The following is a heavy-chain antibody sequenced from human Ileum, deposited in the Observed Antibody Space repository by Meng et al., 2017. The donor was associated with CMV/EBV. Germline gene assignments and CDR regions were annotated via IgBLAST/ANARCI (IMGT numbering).Heavy chain of an antibody. V-gene: IGHV4-59*06. CDR1: GGSINGYS. CDR3: ARVMGRSYRRHYYLDY. CDR2: IYHSGST. D-gene: IGHD1-26*01. J-gene: IGHJ4*02. Sequence: VLMREAGPGLVKPSETLSPTLTFPGGSINGYSWSWIRKPPGQGLEWIGYIYHSGSTYYNTSLKSRVTMSVDTSKNQFSLELRFVTAADTAVYYCARVMGRSYRRHYYLDYWGQGTLVTVSS.